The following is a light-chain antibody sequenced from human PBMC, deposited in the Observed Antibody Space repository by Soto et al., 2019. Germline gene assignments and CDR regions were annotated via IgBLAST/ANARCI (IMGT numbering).Light chain of an antibody. CDR3: CSYAGSYV. V-gene: IGLV2-23*01. J-gene: IGLJ1*01. Sequence: QSALTQPASVSGSPGQSITISCTGTSSDVGSYNLVSWYQQHPGKAPKLMIYEGSKRPSGVSNRLSGSKSGNTASLTISGLQAEDEADYYCCSYAGSYVFGTGTKLTVL. CDR1: SSDVGSYNL. CDR2: EGS.